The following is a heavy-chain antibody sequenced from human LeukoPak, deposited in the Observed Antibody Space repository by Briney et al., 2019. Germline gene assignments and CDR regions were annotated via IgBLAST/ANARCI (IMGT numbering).Heavy chain of an antibody. CDR2: ISGSGGST. Sequence: GGSLRRSCAASGFTLSSYAMSWVRQAPGKGLEWVSAISGSGGSTYYADSVKGRFTISRDNSKNTLYLQMNSLRAEDTAVYYCARYGDYMAYFDYWGQGTLVTVSS. CDR1: GFTLSSYA. CDR3: ARYGDYMAYFDY. D-gene: IGHD4-17*01. J-gene: IGHJ4*02. V-gene: IGHV3-23*01.